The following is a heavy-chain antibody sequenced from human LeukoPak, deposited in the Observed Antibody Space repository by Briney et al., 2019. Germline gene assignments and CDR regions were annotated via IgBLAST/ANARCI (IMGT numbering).Heavy chain of an antibody. Sequence: GGSLRLSCAASGFTFSSYSMNWVRQAPGKGLEWVSSISGGGETTYYADSAKGRFTISRDNSQNTLYLQMNSLRAEDTAVYYCARDYADYVGYFFFDYWGQGTLVTVSS. CDR3: ARDYADYVGYFFFDY. V-gene: IGHV3-23*01. D-gene: IGHD4-17*01. J-gene: IGHJ4*02. CDR2: ISGGGETT. CDR1: GFTFSSYS.